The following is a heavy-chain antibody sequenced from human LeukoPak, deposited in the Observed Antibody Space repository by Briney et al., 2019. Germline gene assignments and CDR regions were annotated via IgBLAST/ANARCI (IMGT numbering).Heavy chain of an antibody. CDR3: AKHRITMPRGGAIPQIDY. Sequence: GGSLRLSCAASGFTFSSYVMSWVRQAPGKGLEWVSAISGSGGSTYFADSVKGRFTISRDNSENTLYLQMNSLRAEDTAVYCCAKHRITMPRGGAIPQIDYWAQATLVTFSS. V-gene: IGHV3-23*01. D-gene: IGHD3-10*01. J-gene: IGHJ4*02. CDR1: GFTFSSYV. CDR2: ISGSGGST.